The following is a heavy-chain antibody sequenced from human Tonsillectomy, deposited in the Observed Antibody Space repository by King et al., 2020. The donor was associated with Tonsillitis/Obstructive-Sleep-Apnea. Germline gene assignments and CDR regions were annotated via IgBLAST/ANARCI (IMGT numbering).Heavy chain of an antibody. D-gene: IGHD6-13*01. V-gene: IGHV3-53*01. J-gene: IGHJ4*02. CDR3: ARATIAAAVYYFDY. CDR1: GFTVSSNY. Sequence: GQLVQSGGGLIQPGGSLRLSCAASGFTVSSNYMSWVRQAPGKGLEWVSVIYSGGSTYYADSVKGRFTISRDNSKNTLYLQMNSLRAEDTAVYYCARATIAAAVYYFDYWGQGTLVTVSS. CDR2: IYSGGST.